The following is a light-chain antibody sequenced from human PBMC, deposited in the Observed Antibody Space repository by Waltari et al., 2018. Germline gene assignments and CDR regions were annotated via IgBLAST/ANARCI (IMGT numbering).Light chain of an antibody. CDR3: CSYAGSRYVV. J-gene: IGLJ2*01. CDR2: DVS. Sequence: QSALTQPRSVSGSPGQSVTIPCTGTSSDAGGHNYVYWYQQHPGKAPKLLIYDVSKRRSGVPDRFSDSKSGNPASLTISGLQAGDEADYYCCSYAGSRYVVFGGGTKLTVL. CDR1: SSDAGGHNY. V-gene: IGLV2-11*01.